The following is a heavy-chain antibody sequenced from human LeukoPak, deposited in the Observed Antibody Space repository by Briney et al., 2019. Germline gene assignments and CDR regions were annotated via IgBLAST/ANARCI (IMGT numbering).Heavy chain of an antibody. Sequence: PGGSLRLSCAASGFTFSSYSMNWVRQAPGKGLEWVSYISSSGSYIYYADSVKGRFTISRDNAKNSLSLQMNSLRAEDTAVYYCARFDRSSFDAFDIWGQGTMVTVSS. V-gene: IGHV3-21*01. CDR1: GFTFSSYS. J-gene: IGHJ3*02. CDR3: ARFDRSSFDAFDI. CDR2: ISSSGSYI. D-gene: IGHD6-19*01.